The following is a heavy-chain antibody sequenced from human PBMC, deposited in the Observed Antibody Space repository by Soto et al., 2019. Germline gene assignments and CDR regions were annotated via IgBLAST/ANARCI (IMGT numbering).Heavy chain of an antibody. CDR3: ARNSSGWSQSDS. D-gene: IGHD6-19*01. J-gene: IGHJ4*02. CDR2: ISVYNGYA. V-gene: IGHV1-18*03. CDR1: GYTFINYG. Sequence: QVQLVQSGAEVKKPGAAVKVSCKASGYTFINYGINWVRQAPGHGLEWMGWISVYNGYAHYAQKGQVRVTMNPDTCTNTAYMERRRLKYDDIAVYFCARNSSGWSQSDSWGQGTLVTVSS.